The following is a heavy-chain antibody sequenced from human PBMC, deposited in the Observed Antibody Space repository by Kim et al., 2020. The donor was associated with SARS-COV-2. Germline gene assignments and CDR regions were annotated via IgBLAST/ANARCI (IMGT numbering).Heavy chain of an antibody. CDR2: IYYSGST. J-gene: IGHJ6*02. Sequence: SETLSLTCTVSGGSISSYYWSWIRQPPGKGLEWIGYIYYSGSTNYNPSLKSRVTISVDTSKNQFSLKLSSVTAADTAVYYCARHYGSGSYYHYYYYGMDVWGQGTTVTVSS. CDR3: ARHYGSGSYYHYYYYGMDV. CDR1: GGSISSYY. D-gene: IGHD3-10*01. V-gene: IGHV4-59*08.